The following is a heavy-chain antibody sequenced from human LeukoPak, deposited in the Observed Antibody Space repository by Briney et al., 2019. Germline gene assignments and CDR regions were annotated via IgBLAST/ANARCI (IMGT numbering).Heavy chain of an antibody. CDR1: GYSISSGYY. CDR3: ARLDSSSWTNVGWDY. V-gene: IGHV4-38-2*01. J-gene: IGHJ4*02. Sequence: PSETLPLTCAVSGYSISSGYYWGWIRQPPGKGLEWIGSIYHSGSTYYNPSLKSRVTISVDTSKNQFSLKLSSVTAADTAVYYCARLDSSSWTNVGWDYWGQGTLVTVSS. D-gene: IGHD6-13*01. CDR2: IYHSGST.